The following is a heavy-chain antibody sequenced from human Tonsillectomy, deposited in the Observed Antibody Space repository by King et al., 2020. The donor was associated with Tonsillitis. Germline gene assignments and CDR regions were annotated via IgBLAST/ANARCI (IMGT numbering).Heavy chain of an antibody. Sequence: VQLQQWGAGLLKPSETLSLTCAVYGGSFSGYNWSWIRQSPGKGLEWIGEINHRGSTNYNPSLKSRVTISLDTSKNQFSLRLNSMTAADTAVYYCARMAVVLRKDVWGQGTTVTVSS. CDR3: ARMAVVLRKDV. CDR1: GGSFSGYN. J-gene: IGHJ6*02. D-gene: IGHD3-3*01. V-gene: IGHV4-34*01. CDR2: INHRGST.